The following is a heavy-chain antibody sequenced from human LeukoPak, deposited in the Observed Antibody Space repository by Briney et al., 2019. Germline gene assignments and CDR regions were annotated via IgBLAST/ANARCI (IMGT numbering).Heavy chain of an antibody. CDR2: ISVSGDRT. V-gene: IGHV3-23*01. CDR1: GFSFSTYN. Sequence: GSLRLSCVASGFSFSTYNMLWVRQTPGKGLEWVSGISVSGDRTYYADSVRGRFTISRGNSKNTLYLQMNNLRGDDTAVYYCAKQSTARSLGEGGQGTLVTVSS. CDR3: AKQSTARSLGE. D-gene: IGHD6-6*01. J-gene: IGHJ4*02.